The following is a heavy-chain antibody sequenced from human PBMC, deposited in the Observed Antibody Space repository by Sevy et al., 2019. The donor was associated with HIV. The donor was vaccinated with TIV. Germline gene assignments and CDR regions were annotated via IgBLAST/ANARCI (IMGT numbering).Heavy chain of an antibody. CDR1: GFTFSSYS. Sequence: GGSLSLSCAASGFTFSSYSMNWVRQAPGKGLEWVSYISSSSSTIYYADSVKGRFTISRDNAKNSLYLQMNSLRDEDTAVYYCARGAYKYLTGDAFDIWGQGTMVTVSS. V-gene: IGHV3-48*02. J-gene: IGHJ3*02. CDR3: ARGAYKYLTGDAFDI. D-gene: IGHD3-9*01. CDR2: ISSSSSTI.